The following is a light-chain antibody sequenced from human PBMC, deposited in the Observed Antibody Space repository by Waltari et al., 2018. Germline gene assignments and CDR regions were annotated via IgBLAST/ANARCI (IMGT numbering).Light chain of an antibody. J-gene: IGKJ3*01. CDR2: KAS. V-gene: IGKV1-5*03. Sequence: DIQMTQSPSTLSASVGDRVIITCRASQSISSWLAWYQQKPGKAPKLLIYKASSLESGVPSRFSGSGSGTEFTLTISSLQPDDFATYYCQQYNNYPFTFGPGTKVDIK. CDR3: QQYNNYPFT. CDR1: QSISSW.